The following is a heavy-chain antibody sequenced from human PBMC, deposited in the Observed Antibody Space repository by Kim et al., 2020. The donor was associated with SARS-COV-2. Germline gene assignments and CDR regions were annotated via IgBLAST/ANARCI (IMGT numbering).Heavy chain of an antibody. V-gene: IGHV3-30*18. CDR3: AKDQSESVVPAAQDY. J-gene: IGHJ4*02. CDR1: GFTFSSYG. D-gene: IGHD2-2*01. CDR2: ISYDGSNK. Sequence: GGSLRLSCAASGFTFSSYGMHWVRQAPGKGLEWVAVISYDGSNKYYADSVKGRFTISRDNSKNTLYLQMNSLRAEDTAVYYCAKDQSESVVPAAQDYWGQGTLVTVSA.